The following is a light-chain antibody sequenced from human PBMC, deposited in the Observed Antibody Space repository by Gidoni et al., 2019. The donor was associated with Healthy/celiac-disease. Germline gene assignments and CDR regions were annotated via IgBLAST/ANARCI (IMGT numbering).Light chain of an antibody. CDR3: AAWDDSLNGPV. CDR1: SSNIGSNT. V-gene: IGLV1-44*01. Sequence: QSVLTQPPSASGTPGQRVPISCSGSSSNIGSNTVNWYQQLPGTAPKRLIYSNNQRPSGVPARFSGSKSGTSASLAISGLQSEDEADYYCAAWDDSLNGPVFGGGTKLTVL. J-gene: IGLJ2*01. CDR2: SNN.